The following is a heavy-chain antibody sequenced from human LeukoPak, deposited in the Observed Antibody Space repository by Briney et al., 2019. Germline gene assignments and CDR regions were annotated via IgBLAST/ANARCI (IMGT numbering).Heavy chain of an antibody. J-gene: IGHJ6*03. CDR1: GYSFTNYW. V-gene: IGHV5-51*01. CDR2: IYPGDSDT. CDR3: ARRNHVNITMVRGVMIKGYYYYMDV. Sequence: GESLKISCKGSGYSFTNYWIGWVRQMPGKGLEWMGIIYPGDSDTRYSPSFQGQVTISADKSISTAYLQWSSLKASDTAMYYCARRNHVNITMVRGVMIKGYYYYMDVWGKGTTVTVSS. D-gene: IGHD3-10*01.